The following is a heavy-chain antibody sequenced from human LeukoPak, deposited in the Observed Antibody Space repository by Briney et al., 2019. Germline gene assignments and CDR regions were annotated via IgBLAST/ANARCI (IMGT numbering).Heavy chain of an antibody. D-gene: IGHD5-24*01. CDR1: GASVSSYY. J-gene: IGHJ3*02. Sequence: SETLSLTCTVSGASVSSYYWIWIRHPAGRGLEWIGRIDASGSTNYNPSLKSRVTMSVDSSKNQFSLKVSSVTAADTAVYYCARKDGDIWGQGTMVTVSS. CDR2: IDASGST. CDR3: ARKDGDI. V-gene: IGHV4-4*07.